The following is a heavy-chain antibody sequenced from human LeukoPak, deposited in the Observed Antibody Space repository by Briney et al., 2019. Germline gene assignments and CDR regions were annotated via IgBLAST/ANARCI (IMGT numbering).Heavy chain of an antibody. Sequence: SETLSLTCTVSGGSISSSSYYWGWLRQPPGKGRESIGRIDYSRITYYNPSLKRRVAISVDTSKNQLSLNLSSVTAADPAVYYCAREGYSNYVRFGESWFDPWGQGTLVTVSS. D-gene: IGHD4-11*01. CDR3: AREGYSNYVRFGESWFDP. V-gene: IGHV4-39*07. CDR1: GGSISSSSYY. J-gene: IGHJ5*02. CDR2: IDYSRIT.